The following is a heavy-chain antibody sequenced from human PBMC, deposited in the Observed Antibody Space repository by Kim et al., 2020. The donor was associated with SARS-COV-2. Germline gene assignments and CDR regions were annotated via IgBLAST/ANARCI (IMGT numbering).Heavy chain of an antibody. V-gene: IGHV3-30*04. D-gene: IGHD3-22*01. CDR1: GFTFRSYA. CDR2: ISYDGSNQ. Sequence: GGSLRLSCAVSGFTFRSYAMHWVRQAAGKGLEWMTFISYDGSNQYYADSVKGRFTISRDNSKNTLDLQMNSLRPEDTAVYYCARGPGYYDSSGSLLYYFDYWGQGALVTVSS. CDR3: ARGPGYYDSSGSLLYYFDY. J-gene: IGHJ4*02.